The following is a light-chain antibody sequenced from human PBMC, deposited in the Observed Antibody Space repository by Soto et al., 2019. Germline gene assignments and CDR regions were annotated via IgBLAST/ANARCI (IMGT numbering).Light chain of an antibody. J-gene: IGKJ4*02. V-gene: IGKV3-11*01. CDR1: QSVSNY. CDR3: QHRVNGHT. Sequence: EIVLTQSPATLSLSPGERATLSCRASQSVSNYLAWYQQKPGQAPRLVISDASNRATGIPARFSGSGSGTDFTLTISSLEPEDFAVYYCQHRVNGHTVGGGTKVEIK. CDR2: DAS.